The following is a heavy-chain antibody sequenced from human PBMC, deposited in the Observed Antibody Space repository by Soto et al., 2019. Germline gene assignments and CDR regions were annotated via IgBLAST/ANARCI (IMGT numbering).Heavy chain of an antibody. CDR3: ARSVFP. CDR1: GGSISSGGYY. V-gene: IGHV4-31*03. J-gene: IGHJ5*02. CDR2: IYYSEST. Sequence: QVQLQESGPGLVKPSPTLSLTCTVSGGSISSGGYYWNWIRQHQGKGREWIGYIYYSESTYYNPSSKSRVSISIDTSENHFSLKLTSVTAADTAVYYCARSVFPWGRGTLVTVSS.